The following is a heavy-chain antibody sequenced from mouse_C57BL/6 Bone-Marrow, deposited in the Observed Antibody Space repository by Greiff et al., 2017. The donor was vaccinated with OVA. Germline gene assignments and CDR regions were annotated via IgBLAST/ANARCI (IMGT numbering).Heavy chain of an antibody. J-gene: IGHJ1*03. CDR1: GYTFTEYT. D-gene: IGHD1-1*01. CDR2: FYPGSGSI. V-gene: IGHV1-62-2*01. Sequence: QVQLKQSGAELARPGASVKLSCKASGYTFTEYTIHWVKQRSGQGLEWIGWFYPGSGSIKYNEKFKDKATLTADKSSSTVYMELSRFTSEDSAVYFCARHEDRGDYYGSSYWYFDVWGTGTTGTVSS. CDR3: ARHEDRGDYYGSSYWYFDV.